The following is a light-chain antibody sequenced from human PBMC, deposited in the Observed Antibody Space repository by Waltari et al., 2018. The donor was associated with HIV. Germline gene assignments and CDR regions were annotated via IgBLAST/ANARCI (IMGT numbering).Light chain of an antibody. CDR3: CSYVSEIVPCV. Sequence: QTALTQPASVSGSPGQSITISCTGTSSDFGAYNLVSWYQQHPGKAPRLIIYDVSERPAGVSNRFTGSKSGNPASLTISGLQAEDEADYYCCSYVSEIVPCVFGGGTKLTVL. J-gene: IGLJ3*02. CDR2: DVS. V-gene: IGLV2-23*02. CDR1: SSDFGAYNL.